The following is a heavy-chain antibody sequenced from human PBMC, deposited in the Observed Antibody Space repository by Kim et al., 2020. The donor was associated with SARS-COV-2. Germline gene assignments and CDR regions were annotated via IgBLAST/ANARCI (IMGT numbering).Heavy chain of an antibody. Sequence: GGSLRLSCAASGFTFSSYAMSWVRQAPGKGLEWVSAISGSGGSTYYADSVKGRFTISRDNSKNTLYLQMNSLRAEDTAVYYCAKEGARNYYDSSGSYIWGQGTMVTVS. D-gene: IGHD3-22*01. CDR1: GFTFSSYA. J-gene: IGHJ3*02. CDR3: AKEGARNYYDSSGSYI. CDR2: ISGSGGST. V-gene: IGHV3-23*01.